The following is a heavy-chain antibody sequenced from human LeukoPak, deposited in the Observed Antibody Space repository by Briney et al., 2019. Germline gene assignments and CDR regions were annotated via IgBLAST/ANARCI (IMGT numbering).Heavy chain of an antibody. V-gene: IGHV3-7*01. CDR3: ARDNYYDSSGHYNGNWFDP. J-gene: IGHJ5*02. Sequence: PGGSLRLSCAASGFTFSSYWMSWVRQAPGKGLEWVANIKQDGSDKYYVDSVKGRFTISRDNAKNSLYLQMNILRAEDTAVYYCARDNYYDSSGHYNGNWFDPWGQGTLVTVSS. CDR2: IKQDGSDK. CDR1: GFTFSSYW. D-gene: IGHD3-22*01.